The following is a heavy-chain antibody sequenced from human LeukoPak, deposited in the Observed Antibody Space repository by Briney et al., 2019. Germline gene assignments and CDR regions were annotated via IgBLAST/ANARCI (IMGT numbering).Heavy chain of an antibody. Sequence: SETLSLTCTVSGGSIRSDYWSWVRQPPGKGLEWIGYIHYSGSTNYNASLKSRLTMSVDMSENQFSLKLTSVTAADTAVYYCARLGRKTTVVPPDFDCWGQGTLVTVSS. CDR1: GGSIRSDY. J-gene: IGHJ4*02. CDR3: ARLGRKTTVVPPDFDC. CDR2: IHYSGST. D-gene: IGHD4-23*01. V-gene: IGHV4-59*01.